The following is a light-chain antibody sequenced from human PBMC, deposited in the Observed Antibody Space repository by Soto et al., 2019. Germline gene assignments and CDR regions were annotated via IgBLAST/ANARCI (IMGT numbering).Light chain of an antibody. Sequence: ERGMTQSPATLSVSPGERATLSCRASQSVSSHLAWYQQKPGQAPRLLIYGASTRATGIPARFSRSSSGTDFTPTISSLQSDDVAVYCGQQYSNWPLFGHGPKVDIK. CDR2: GAS. CDR1: QSVSSH. J-gene: IGKJ3*01. V-gene: IGKV3-15*01. CDR3: QQYSNWPL.